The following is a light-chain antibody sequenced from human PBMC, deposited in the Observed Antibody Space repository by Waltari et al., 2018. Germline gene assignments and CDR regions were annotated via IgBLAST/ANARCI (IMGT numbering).Light chain of an antibody. Sequence: NFILTQPHSVSESPGKTVTISCTRSSGSLTRNYVPWYQQRPGSAPTNVIYEDDQRPSGVPDRFSGSVDRSSNSVSLTISGLETEDEADYYCQSYGDNYQLVFGGGTKLTVL. V-gene: IGLV6-57*03. CDR1: SGSLTRNY. J-gene: IGLJ2*01. CDR2: EDD. CDR3: QSYGDNYQLV.